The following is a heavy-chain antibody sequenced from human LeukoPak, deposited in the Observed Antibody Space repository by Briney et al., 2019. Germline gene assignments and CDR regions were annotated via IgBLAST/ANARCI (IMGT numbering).Heavy chain of an antibody. Sequence: PSQTLSLTCAVSGYSISSGYYWGWIRQPPRNGLEWIGTIYHSGSTYYNPSLKSRVTISVDTSKNQFSLKLTSVTAADTAVYYCARVRGYCSSTICYRYYFHYWGQGTLVTVSS. J-gene: IGHJ4*02. D-gene: IGHD2-2*01. V-gene: IGHV4-38-2*01. CDR2: IYHSGST. CDR1: GYSISSGYY. CDR3: ARVRGYCSSTICYRYYFHY.